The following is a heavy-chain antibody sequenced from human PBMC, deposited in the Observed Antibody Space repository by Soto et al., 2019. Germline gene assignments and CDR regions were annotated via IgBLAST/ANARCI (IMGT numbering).Heavy chain of an antibody. CDR2: IYYSGST. J-gene: IGHJ4*02. CDR3: ARVIHYYDTSGSYAWYFDY. D-gene: IGHD3-22*01. V-gene: IGHV4-59*01. Sequence: PSETLSLTCTVSGGTISSYYWSWIRQPPGKGLEWIGHIYYSGSTNYNPSLKSRVTISVDTSKKQFSLKLHSVATADTAVYYCARVIHYYDTSGSYAWYFDYWGQGALVTVSS. CDR1: GGTISSYY.